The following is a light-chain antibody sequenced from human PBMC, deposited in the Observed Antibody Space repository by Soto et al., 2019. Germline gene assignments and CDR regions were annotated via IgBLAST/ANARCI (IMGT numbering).Light chain of an antibody. CDR1: QSISNNY. V-gene: IGKV3-20*01. J-gene: IGKJ1*01. CDR2: GAS. CDR3: QQYDVSPRT. Sequence: EIVLTQPPGTLSLSPGERATLSCRTSQSISNNYLAWYQQKPGQAPRLLIYGASRRAIGIPDRFSGSGSGTDFILTISRLEPEDFAVYYCQQYDVSPRTFGQGTKVDVK.